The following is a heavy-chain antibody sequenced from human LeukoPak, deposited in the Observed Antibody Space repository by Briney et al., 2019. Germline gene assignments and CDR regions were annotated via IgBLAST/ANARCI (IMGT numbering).Heavy chain of an antibody. CDR1: GLTFSSYE. D-gene: IGHD6-19*01. CDR2: ISNSGTAI. CDR3: AKDSGIAVAGTLRAFDI. J-gene: IGHJ3*02. V-gene: IGHV3-48*03. Sequence: GGSLRLSCAASGLTFSSYEMNWVRQAPGKGLEWVSYISNSGTAIYYADSVKGRFTISRDNSKNTLYLQMNSLRAEDTAVYYCAKDSGIAVAGTLRAFDIWGQGTMVTVSS.